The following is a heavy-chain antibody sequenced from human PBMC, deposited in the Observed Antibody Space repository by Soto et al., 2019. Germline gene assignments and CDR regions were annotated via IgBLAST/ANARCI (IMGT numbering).Heavy chain of an antibody. D-gene: IGHD3-16*02. CDR2: IIPILGIA. CDR3: EGSYRYSGFHY. V-gene: IGHV1-69*10. CDR1: GGTFSSYT. J-gene: IGHJ4*02. Sequence: ASVKVSCKASGGTFSSYTVSWVRQAPGQGLEWMGGIIPILGIANYAQKFQGRVTITADKSTSTAYMELSSLRSEDTAVYYCEGSYRYSGFHYWGQGTLVTVSS.